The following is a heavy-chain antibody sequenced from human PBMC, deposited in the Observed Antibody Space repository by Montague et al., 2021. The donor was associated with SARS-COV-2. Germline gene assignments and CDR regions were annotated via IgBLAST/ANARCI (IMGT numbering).Heavy chain of an antibody. CDR3: ARSESPSYSSSPFDY. J-gene: IGHJ4*02. V-gene: IGHV4-31*03. D-gene: IGHD6-13*01. CDR1: GGSISSGGYY. Sequence: LSLTCIVSGGSISSGGYYWSWIRQHPGKGLEWIGYIYYSGSTYYNPSLKSRLSISLDTSKNHFSLRLSFVTAADTAVYYCARSESPSYSSSPFDYWGQGTLVTVSS. CDR2: IYYSGST.